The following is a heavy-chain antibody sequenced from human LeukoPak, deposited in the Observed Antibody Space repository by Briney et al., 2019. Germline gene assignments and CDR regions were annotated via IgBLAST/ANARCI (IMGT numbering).Heavy chain of an antibody. D-gene: IGHD3-16*01. Sequence: GGSLRLSCAASGFTFSSSWMHWVRQAPGKGLVWVSLISTDGSSTSYADSVKGRFTISIVNAKTTVYLQMNSLRVENTALYYCTRGLAYWGQGTLVTVSS. CDR3: TRGLAY. V-gene: IGHV3-74*01. CDR1: GFTFSSSW. J-gene: IGHJ4*02. CDR2: ISTDGSST.